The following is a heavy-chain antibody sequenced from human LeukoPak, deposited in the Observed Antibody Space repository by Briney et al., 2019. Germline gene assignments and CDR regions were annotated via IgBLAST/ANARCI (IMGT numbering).Heavy chain of an antibody. CDR2: IYYSGIT. CDR3: ARSRGWLQSHPLGY. J-gene: IGHJ4*02. V-gene: IGHV4-59*12. CDR1: GGSISNYY. D-gene: IGHD5-24*01. Sequence: SETLPLTCTVSGGSISNYYWNYIRQPPGKGLEWIGYIYYSGITNYNPSLKSRVTISVDTSKNQFSLKLSSVTAADTAVYYCARSRGWLQSHPLGYWGQGALVTVSS.